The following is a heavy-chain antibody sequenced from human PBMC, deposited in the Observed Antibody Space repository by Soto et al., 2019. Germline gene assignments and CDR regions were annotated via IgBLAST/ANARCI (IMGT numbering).Heavy chain of an antibody. CDR1: GFTFSSYG. CDR2: IWYDGSNK. D-gene: IGHD3-22*01. V-gene: IGHV3-33*01. CDR3: ARDYDSSGYLYY. Sequence: PGGSLRLSCAASGFTFSSYGMHWVRQAPGKGLEWVAVIWYDGSNKYYADSVKGRFTISRDNSKNTLYLQMNSLRAEDTAVYYCARDYDSSGYLYYWGHGTLVTVSS. J-gene: IGHJ4*01.